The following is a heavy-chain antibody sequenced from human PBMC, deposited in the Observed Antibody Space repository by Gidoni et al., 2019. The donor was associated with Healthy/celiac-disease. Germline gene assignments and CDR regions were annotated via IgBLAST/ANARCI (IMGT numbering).Heavy chain of an antibody. CDR1: GFTVSSPY. Sequence: VQLVESGGGLVQPGGSLRLSCAASGFTVSSPYLSWVRQAPGQGLEWVSVSYSGGSTYYADSVKGRFTISRDNSKNTLYLQMNSLRAEDTAVYYCARDYSSSWDYYFDYWGQGTLVTVSS. CDR2: SYSGGST. D-gene: IGHD6-6*01. V-gene: IGHV3-66*02. CDR3: ARDYSSSWDYYFDY. J-gene: IGHJ4*02.